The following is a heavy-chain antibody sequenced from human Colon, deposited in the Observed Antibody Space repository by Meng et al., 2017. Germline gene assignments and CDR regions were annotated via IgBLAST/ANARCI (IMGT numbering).Heavy chain of an antibody. D-gene: IGHD2-21*01. Sequence: GESLKISCAASGFTFSSYEMCWVRQAPGTGLEWISYNTGSGDTTHYADSVKGRFTTSRDNAQNLLYLQMNSLRAEDAAVYYCARETSGCGGDCYDLWGQGTPVTVSS. J-gene: IGHJ5*02. CDR3: ARETSGCGGDCYDL. CDR2: NTGSGDTT. CDR1: GFTFSSYE. V-gene: IGHV3-48*03.